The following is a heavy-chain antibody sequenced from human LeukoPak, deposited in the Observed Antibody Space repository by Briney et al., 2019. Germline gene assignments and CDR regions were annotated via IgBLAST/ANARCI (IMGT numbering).Heavy chain of an antibody. D-gene: IGHD3-10*01. V-gene: IGHV3-30*02. CDR1: GFTFSSYG. Sequence: PGGSLRLSCAASGFTFSSYGMHWVRQAPGKGLEWVAFIRYDGSNKYYADSVKGRFTISRDNSKNTLYLQMNSLRAEDTAVYYCAKAPSYYYGSGSYYVWFDPWGQGTLVTVSS. J-gene: IGHJ5*02. CDR3: AKAPSYYYGSGSYYVWFDP. CDR2: IRYDGSNK.